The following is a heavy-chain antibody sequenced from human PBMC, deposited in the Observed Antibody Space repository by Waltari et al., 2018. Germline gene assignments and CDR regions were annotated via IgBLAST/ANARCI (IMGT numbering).Heavy chain of an antibody. Sequence: QLQLQESGPGLVKPSETLSLTCTVSGGSISSSSYYWGWIRQPPGKGLEWIGSIYYSGSTYYNPSLKSRVTISVDTSKNQFSLKLSSVTAADTAVYYCASGYSSSNWFDPWGQGTLVTVSS. CDR3: ASGYSSSNWFDP. J-gene: IGHJ5*02. CDR2: IYYSGST. CDR1: GGSISSSSYY. D-gene: IGHD6-13*01. V-gene: IGHV4-39*07.